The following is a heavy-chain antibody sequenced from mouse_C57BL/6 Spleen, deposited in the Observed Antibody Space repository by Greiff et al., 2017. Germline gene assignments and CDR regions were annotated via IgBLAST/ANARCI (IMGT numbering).Heavy chain of an antibody. D-gene: IGHD1-1*01. Sequence: QVQLQQPGAELVKPGASVKMSCKASGYTFTSYWITWVKQRPGQGLEWIGDIYPGSGSPNSNEKFKSKATLTVDTSSSTAYMQLSSLTSEDSAVYYCARTWGYGSSYAYDYWGQGTTLTGS. CDR2: IYPGSGSP. CDR1: GYTFTSYW. CDR3: ARTWGYGSSYAYDY. V-gene: IGHV1-55*01. J-gene: IGHJ2*01.